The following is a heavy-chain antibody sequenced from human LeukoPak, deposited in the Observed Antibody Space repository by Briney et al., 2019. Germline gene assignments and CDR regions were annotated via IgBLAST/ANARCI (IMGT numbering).Heavy chain of an antibody. J-gene: IGHJ3*02. CDR3: ARGAGYCSGGSCYPDDAFDI. D-gene: IGHD2-15*01. CDR1: GYTFTSYG. Sequence: ASVKVSCKASGYTFTSYGISWVRQAPGQGLEWMGWISAYNGNTNYAQKLQGRVTMTTDTSTSTAYMELRSLRSDDTAVYYCARGAGYCSGGSCYPDDAFDIWGQGTMVTVSS. CDR2: ISAYNGNT. V-gene: IGHV1-18*01.